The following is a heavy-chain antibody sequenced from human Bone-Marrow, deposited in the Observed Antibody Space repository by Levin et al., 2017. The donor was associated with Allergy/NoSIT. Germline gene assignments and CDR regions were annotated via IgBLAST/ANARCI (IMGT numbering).Heavy chain of an antibody. Sequence: LPGGSLRLSCAASGFVFSTFAMSWVRQAPGKGLEWVSAISGSGSTTYYADSVKGRFTISRDNSKNTLYLQINSLRAEDTGVYFCAQDRNVAVSLFHIWGQGTTVIVSS. CDR2: ISGSGSTT. D-gene: IGHD3-16*01. V-gene: IGHV3-23*01. CDR3: AQDRNVAVSLFHI. CDR1: GFVFSTFA. J-gene: IGHJ3*02.